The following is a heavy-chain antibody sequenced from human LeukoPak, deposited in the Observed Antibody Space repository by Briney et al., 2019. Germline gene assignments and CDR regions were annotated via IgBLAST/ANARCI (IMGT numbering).Heavy chain of an antibody. CDR2: IYHSGST. V-gene: IGHV4-30-2*01. D-gene: IGHD3-16*01. CDR3: ARAFDKHGVFDY. CDR1: GGSISSGGYS. J-gene: IGHJ4*02. Sequence: SETLSLTCAVSGGSISSGGYSWSWIRQPPGKGLEWIGYIYHSGSTYYNPSLKSRVTISVDRSKNQFSLKLSSVTAADTAVYYCARAFDKHGVFDYWGQGTLVTVSS.